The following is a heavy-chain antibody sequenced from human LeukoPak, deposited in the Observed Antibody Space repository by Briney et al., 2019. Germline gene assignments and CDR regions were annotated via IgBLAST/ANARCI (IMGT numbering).Heavy chain of an antibody. CDR2: IYTSGST. CDR1: GGSISSGSYY. V-gene: IGHV4-61*02. CDR3: GREYYYDSSGYED. J-gene: IGHJ4*02. Sequence: SETLSLTCTVSGGSISSGSYYWSWIRQPAGKGLEWIGRIYTSGSTNYNPSLKSRVTISVDTSKNQFSLKLSSVTAADTAVYYCGREYYYDSSGYEDWGQGTLVTVSS. D-gene: IGHD3-22*01.